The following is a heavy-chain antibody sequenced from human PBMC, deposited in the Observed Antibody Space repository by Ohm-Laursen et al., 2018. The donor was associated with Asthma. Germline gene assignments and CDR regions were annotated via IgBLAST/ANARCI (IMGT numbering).Heavy chain of an antibody. J-gene: IGHJ4*02. D-gene: IGHD3-3*01. CDR3: ARAQEASGLYNSYFDY. CDR2: VGRDGDIT. Sequence: GSLRLSCTAPGLSFSHHAMSWVRQAPGKGLEWVAVVGRDGDITHYADAVKGRFTISRDNAKSTLYLLLNRLRVEDTAVYYCARAQEASGLYNSYFDYWGQGTLVTVSS. V-gene: IGHV3-23*01. CDR1: GLSFSHHA.